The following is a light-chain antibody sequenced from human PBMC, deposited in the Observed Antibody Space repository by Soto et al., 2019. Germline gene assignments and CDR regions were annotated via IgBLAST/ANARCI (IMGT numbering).Light chain of an antibody. CDR3: CSYAGSSGYV. J-gene: IGLJ1*01. CDR1: SSDVGSYNL. Sequence: QSALTQPASVSGSPGQSITISCTGTSSDVGSYNLVSWYQQHPGKANKLMIYEVSKRPSGVSNRFSGSKSGNTASLTISGLQAEDEADYYCCSYAGSSGYVFGTGTKVTVL. CDR2: EVS. V-gene: IGLV2-23*02.